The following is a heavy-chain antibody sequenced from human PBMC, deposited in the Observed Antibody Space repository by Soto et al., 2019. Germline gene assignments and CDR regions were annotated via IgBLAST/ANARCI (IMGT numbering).Heavy chain of an antibody. CDR3: AKDSWYFDL. D-gene: IGHD6-13*01. V-gene: IGHV3-74*01. CDR2: IDTSGSST. CDR1: GFIFTNFW. J-gene: IGHJ4*02. Sequence: VGSLRLSCEASGFIFTNFWMHWVRQVPGKGLVWVSRIDTSGSSTSYADSVKGRFTISRDNAKNTVSLQMNSLRAEDTGVYYCAKDSWYFDLWSQGSLVTVSS.